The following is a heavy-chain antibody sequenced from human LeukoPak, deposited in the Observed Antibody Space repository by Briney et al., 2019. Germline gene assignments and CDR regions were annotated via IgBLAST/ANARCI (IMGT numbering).Heavy chain of an antibody. J-gene: IGHJ4*02. V-gene: IGHV3-23*01. Sequence: GGSLRLSCAASGFTFSSYAMSWVRQAPGRGRKGLQAISGSGGSTYYADSVKGRFTISRDNSKNTLYLQMNSLRAEDTAVYYCAKTPTRSLYSGSYTFDYWGQGTLVTVSS. D-gene: IGHD1-26*01. CDR2: ISGSGGST. CDR1: GFTFSSYA. CDR3: AKTPTRSLYSGSYTFDY.